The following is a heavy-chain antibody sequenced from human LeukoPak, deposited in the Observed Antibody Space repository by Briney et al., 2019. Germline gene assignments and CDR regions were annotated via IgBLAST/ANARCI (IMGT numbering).Heavy chain of an antibody. J-gene: IGHJ4*02. CDR1: GFTFSSYE. V-gene: IGHV3-48*03. CDR2: IRSSGSTI. CDR3: ARDGCSRGSCED. D-gene: IGHD2-15*01. Sequence: GGSLRLSCAASGFTFSSYEMNWVRQAPGKGLEWVSYIRSSGSTIYYADSVKGRFTISRDNAKNSLYLQMDSLRAEDTAVYYCARDGCSRGSCEDWGQGTLVTVSS.